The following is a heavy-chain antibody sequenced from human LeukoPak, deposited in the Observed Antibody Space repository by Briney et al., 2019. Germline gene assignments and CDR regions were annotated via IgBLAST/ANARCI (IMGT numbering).Heavy chain of an antibody. Sequence: GGSLRLSCAASGFTFDDYAMHWVRQAPGKGLEWVSGISWNSGSIGYADSVKGRFTISRDNAKNSLYLQMNSLRAEDTALYYCAKASTNGGDDYYYYGMDVWGQGTTVTVSS. V-gene: IGHV3-9*01. CDR2: ISWNSGSI. J-gene: IGHJ6*02. CDR3: AKASTNGGDDYYYYGMDV. D-gene: IGHD2-8*01. CDR1: GFTFDDYA.